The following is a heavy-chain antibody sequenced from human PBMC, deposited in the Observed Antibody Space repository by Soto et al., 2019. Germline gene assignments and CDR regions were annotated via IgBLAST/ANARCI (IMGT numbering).Heavy chain of an antibody. CDR1: CDFINDYY. J-gene: IGHJ5*02. D-gene: IGHD3-9*01. CDR2: IHYSGNT. CDR3: ARHPFSNFDWFAP. V-gene: IGHV4-59*01. Sequence: PSETLSRTCTVSCDFINDYYWSWVRQPPGRALEWVGYIHYSGNTNYNPPLESRVTISIDTPKNQFYLKLRSVTAADTAVYYGARHPFSNFDWFAPWGQGTLVTVSS.